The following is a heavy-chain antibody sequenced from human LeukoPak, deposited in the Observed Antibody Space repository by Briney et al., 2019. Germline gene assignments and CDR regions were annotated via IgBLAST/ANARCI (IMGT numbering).Heavy chain of an antibody. CDR2: INLDGSSP. CDR1: GFALSDYW. J-gene: IGHJ3*01. D-gene: IGHD1-1*01. CDR3: ARDFPGTDDSFDV. Sequence: PGGSLRLSCAVSGFALSDYWMHWVRQAPGKGPEWVSRINLDGSSPAYADSVKGRFTISRDSAKNTLYLQMNTLRAEDTAVYYCARDFPGTDDSFDVWGQGTMVTVSS. V-gene: IGHV3-74*01.